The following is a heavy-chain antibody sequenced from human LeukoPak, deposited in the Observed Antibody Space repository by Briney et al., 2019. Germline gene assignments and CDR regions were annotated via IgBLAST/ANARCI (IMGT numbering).Heavy chain of an antibody. V-gene: IGHV1-2*02. D-gene: IGHD2-2*01. CDR2: INPNSGGT. CDR3: AIRYCSSTSCYLPHYYYGMDV. Sequence: ASVKVSCKASGYTFTGYYMHWVRQAPGQGLEWMGWINPNSGGTNYAQKFQGRVTMTRNTSISTAYMELSSLRSEDTAVYYCAIRYCSSTSCYLPHYYYGMDVWGQGTTVTVSS. CDR1: GYTFTGYY. J-gene: IGHJ6*02.